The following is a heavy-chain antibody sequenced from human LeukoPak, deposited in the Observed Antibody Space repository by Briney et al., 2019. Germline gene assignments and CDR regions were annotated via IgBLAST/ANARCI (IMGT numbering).Heavy chain of an antibody. CDR1: GFTFSSYS. D-gene: IGHD5-12*01. Sequence: KPGGSLRLSCAASGFTFSSYSMNWVRQAPGKGLEWGSSISSFSSYIYYADSVKGRFTISRDNAKNSLYLQMNSLRAEDTAVYYCARRVQYSGPENWFDPWGQGTLVTVSS. J-gene: IGHJ5*02. CDR2: ISSFSSYI. CDR3: ARRVQYSGPENWFDP. V-gene: IGHV3-21*01.